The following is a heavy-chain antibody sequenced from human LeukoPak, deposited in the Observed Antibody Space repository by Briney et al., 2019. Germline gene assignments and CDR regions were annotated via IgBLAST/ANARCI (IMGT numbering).Heavy chain of an antibody. V-gene: IGHV3-30*02. CDR2: LRYDGSSK. Sequence: GGSLRLSCAASEFTFSNSGMHWLRQAPGKGLEWVAFLRYDGSSKFYTDSVKGRFTISRDNSKNTLYLQMNSLRAEDTAVYYCAKYGDLDYWGQGTLVTVSS. D-gene: IGHD4-17*01. J-gene: IGHJ4*02. CDR1: EFTFSNSG. CDR3: AKYGDLDY.